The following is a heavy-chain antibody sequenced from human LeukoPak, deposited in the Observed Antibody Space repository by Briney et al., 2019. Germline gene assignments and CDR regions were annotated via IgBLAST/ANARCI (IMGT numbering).Heavy chain of an antibody. CDR2: INPNSGNT. CDR1: GYTFTSLD. V-gene: IGHV1-8*01. D-gene: IGHD2-15*01. Sequence: ASVKVSCKASGYTFTSLDINWVRQATGQGLEWMGWINPNSGNTGHAQQFQGRVTITRDTSINTVYMELSSLRFEDTAVYYCARVDGSPDYWGQGTLVTVSS. CDR3: ARVDGSPDY. J-gene: IGHJ4*02.